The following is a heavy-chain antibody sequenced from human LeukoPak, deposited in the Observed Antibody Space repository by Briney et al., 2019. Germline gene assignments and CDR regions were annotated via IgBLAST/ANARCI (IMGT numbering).Heavy chain of an antibody. D-gene: IGHD3-16*01. Sequence: SETLSLTCTVSGGSISSGTYYWSWIRQPAGKGLEWIGRIYTSGSTYYNPSLKSRVTISVDTSKNQFSLKLSSVTAADTAVYYCARVAPLREDFDYWGQGTLVTVSS. CDR3: ARVAPLREDFDY. CDR2: IYTSGST. J-gene: IGHJ4*02. V-gene: IGHV4-61*02. CDR1: GGSISSGTYY.